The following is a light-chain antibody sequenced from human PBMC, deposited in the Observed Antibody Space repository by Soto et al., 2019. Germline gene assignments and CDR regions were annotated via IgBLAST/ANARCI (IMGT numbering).Light chain of an antibody. Sequence: QSALTQPPSASGTPGQGVTISCSGTTSNIGRSTVSWYQQFPGAAPKLLIYGNTQRPLGVPVRFSGSKSDISASLAISGLQSEDEADYYCATWNDGIFVFGIGTKVTVL. CDR2: GNT. CDR1: TSNIGRST. J-gene: IGLJ1*01. CDR3: ATWNDGIFV. V-gene: IGLV1-44*01.